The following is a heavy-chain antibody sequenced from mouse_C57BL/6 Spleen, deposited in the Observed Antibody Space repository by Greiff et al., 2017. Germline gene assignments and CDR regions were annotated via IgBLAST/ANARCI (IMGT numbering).Heavy chain of an antibody. Sequence: QVQLQQSGPGLVQPSQRLSITCTVSGFSLTSYGVHWVRQSPGKGLEWLGVIWRGGSTDYNAAFMSRLSITKDKSKSQVFFKMNSLQADDTAIYYCAKKGGTGAWFAYWGQGTLVTVSA. CDR3: AKKGGTGAWFAY. V-gene: IGHV2-5*01. CDR2: IWRGGST. CDR1: GFSLTSYG. J-gene: IGHJ3*01.